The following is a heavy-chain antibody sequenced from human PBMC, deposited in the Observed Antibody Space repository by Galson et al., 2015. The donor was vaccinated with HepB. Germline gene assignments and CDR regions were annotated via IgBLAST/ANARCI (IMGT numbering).Heavy chain of an antibody. V-gene: IGHV5-51*01. CDR1: GYNFTSYW. CDR3: ARGSMIRGVIEPGDI. Sequence: QSGAEVKKPGESLRISCKGSGYNFTSYWIGWVRQMPGKGLEWMGIIYPGDSDTRYSPSFQGQVTISADKSITTAYLQWSSLKASDTAMYYCARGSMIRGVIEPGDIWGQGTMVTVSS. J-gene: IGHJ3*02. D-gene: IGHD3-10*01. CDR2: IYPGDSDT.